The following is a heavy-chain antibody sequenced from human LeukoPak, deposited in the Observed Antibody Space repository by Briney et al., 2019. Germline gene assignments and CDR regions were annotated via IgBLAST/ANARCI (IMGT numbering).Heavy chain of an antibody. V-gene: IGHV1-69*01. CDR1: GGTFSSYA. CDR3: ARGVGKNSGWSPDY. J-gene: IGHJ4*02. CDR2: IIPIFGTA. D-gene: IGHD6-19*01. Sequence: GSSVKVSCKASGGTFSSYAISWVRQAPGQGLEWMGGIIPIFGTANYAQKFQGRVTITADESTSTAYMELRSLRSDDTAVYYCARGVGKNSGWSPDYWGQGTLVTVSS.